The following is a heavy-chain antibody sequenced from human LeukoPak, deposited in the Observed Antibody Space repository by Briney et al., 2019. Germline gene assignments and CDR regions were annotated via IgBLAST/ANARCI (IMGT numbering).Heavy chain of an antibody. CDR2: ISSSSSTI. V-gene: IGHV3-48*01. D-gene: IGHD3-22*01. J-gene: IGHJ1*01. CDR3: ARDRLLYYYDSGPTGHFQH. CDR1: GFSFSSNS. Sequence: PGGSLRLSCAASGFSFSSNSMNWVRQAPGKGLEWVSYISSSSSTIYYADSVEGRFTISRDNAKNSLFLQMNSLRADDTAVYYCARDRLLYYYDSGPTGHFQHWGQGTLVTV.